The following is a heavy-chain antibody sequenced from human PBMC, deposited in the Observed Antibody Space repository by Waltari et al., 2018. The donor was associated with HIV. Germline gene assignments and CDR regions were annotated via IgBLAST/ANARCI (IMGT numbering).Heavy chain of an antibody. D-gene: IGHD3-22*01. CDR3: ARGTYYYDSSGYYDNLPFDY. J-gene: IGHJ4*02. CDR2: IISMSTYI. CDR1: GLTYSTPN. V-gene: IGHV3-21*01. Sequence: EVTLVESGGGPVKLGGNLCTSCAASGLTYSTPNLHWHRPAQRKGLECVSSIISMSTYIYYAYSVKGRFTISRDNAKNSLYLQMNSLRAEDTAVYFCARGTYYYDSSGYYDNLPFDYWGQGTLVTVSS.